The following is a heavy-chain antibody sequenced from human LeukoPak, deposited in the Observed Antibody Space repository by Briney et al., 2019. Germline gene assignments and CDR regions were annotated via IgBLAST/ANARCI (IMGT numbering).Heavy chain of an antibody. CDR1: GFTFSDHY. V-gene: IGHV3-72*01. J-gene: IGHJ6*02. CDR2: TRNKANSHTT. CDR3: ARESVYYYYGMDV. Sequence: GGSLRLSCAASGFTFSDHYMDWVRQAPGKGLEWVGRTRNKANSHTTEYAASVKGRFTISRDDSKNSLYLQMNSLKTEDTAVYYCARESVYYYYGMDVWGQGTTVTVSS.